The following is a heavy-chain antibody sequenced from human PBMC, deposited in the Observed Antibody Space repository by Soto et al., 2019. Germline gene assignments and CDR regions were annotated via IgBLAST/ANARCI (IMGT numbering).Heavy chain of an antibody. J-gene: IGHJ5*02. CDR1: GLSITDSEMG. CDR3: ARRHRAVAVSPWFDP. D-gene: IGHD3-10*01. Sequence: QVTLKESGPVLVKPTETLTLRCTVSGLSITDSEMGVSWIRQPPGQPLEWLAHIDSSGEKSYRTFLKSRLAISKDTSKSQIVLTMTNMDPADTATYYGARRHRAVAVSPWFDPWGQGIPFTVSA. CDR2: IDSSGEK. V-gene: IGHV2-26*01.